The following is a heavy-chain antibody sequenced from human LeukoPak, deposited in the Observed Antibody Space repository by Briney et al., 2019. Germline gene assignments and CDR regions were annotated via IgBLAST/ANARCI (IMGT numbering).Heavy chain of an antibody. Sequence: SETLPLTCTVSGGSISSGGYYWSWIRQHPGKGLEWIGYIYYSGSTYYNPSLKSRVTISVDTSKNQFSLKLSSVTAADTAVYYCARAGGFFSPFGYWGQGTLVTVSS. CDR1: GGSISSGGYY. D-gene: IGHD3-3*01. CDR3: ARAGGFFSPFGY. V-gene: IGHV4-31*03. J-gene: IGHJ4*02. CDR2: IYYSGST.